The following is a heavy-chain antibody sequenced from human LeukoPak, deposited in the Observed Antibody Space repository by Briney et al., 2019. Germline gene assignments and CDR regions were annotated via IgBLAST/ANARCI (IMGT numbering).Heavy chain of an antibody. CDR2: INHSGST. V-gene: IGHV4-34*01. CDR1: GGSFSGYY. CDR3: ARLSSLANIAARGRTWFDT. J-gene: IGHJ5*02. Sequence: SETLSLTCAVYGGSFSGYYWSWIRQPPGKGLEWIGEINHSGSTNYNPSLKSRVTISVDTSKNQFSLKLSSVTAADTAVYYCARLSSLANIAARGRTWFDTWGQGSLVTVSS. D-gene: IGHD6-6*01.